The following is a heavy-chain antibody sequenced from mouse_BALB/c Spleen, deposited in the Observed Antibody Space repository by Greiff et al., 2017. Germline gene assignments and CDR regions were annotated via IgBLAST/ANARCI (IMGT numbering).Heavy chain of an antibody. J-gene: IGHJ4*01. D-gene: IGHD1-1*02. CDR3: ARDQGGNPYYYAMDY. CDR1: GFTFSSYA. Sequence: EVMLVESGGGLVKPGGSLKLSCAASGFTFSSYAMSWVRQTPEKRLEWVASISSGGSTYYPDSVKGRFTISRDNAKNTLYLQMSSLKSEDTAMYYCARDQGGNPYYYAMDYWGQGTSVTVSS. V-gene: IGHV5-6-5*01. CDR2: ISSGGST.